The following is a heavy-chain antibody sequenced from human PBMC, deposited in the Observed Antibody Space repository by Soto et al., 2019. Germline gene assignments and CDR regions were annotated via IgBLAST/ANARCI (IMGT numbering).Heavy chain of an antibody. Sequence: QVQLQESGPGLAKPSQTLSLTCTFSGASLSSGGYYWTWIRQVPGKALEWIGYIFHTGTTFYNPSLKSRVVMSIEKSDNQFSLNLRSVTAADTAVYYCARGLGYDSNGRFLAAFDVWGQGTMVTVSS. V-gene: IGHV4-31*03. J-gene: IGHJ3*01. CDR1: GASLSSGGYY. CDR3: ARGLGYDSNGRFLAAFDV. CDR2: IFHTGTT. D-gene: IGHD3-22*01.